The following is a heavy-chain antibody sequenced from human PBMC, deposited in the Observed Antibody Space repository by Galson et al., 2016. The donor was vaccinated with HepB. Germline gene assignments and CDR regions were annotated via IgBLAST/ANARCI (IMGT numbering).Heavy chain of an antibody. D-gene: IGHD1-26*01. CDR2: INTIGGT. J-gene: IGHJ4*02. V-gene: IGHV3-23*01. CDR3: ASPNMGPGSYLPFDN. CDR1: GSTFSSHV. Sequence: SLRLSCAASGSTFSSHVLSWVRQAPGKGLEWVSAINTIGGTTYAESVKGRFTNSRDNSKNTVFLQMSSLRVEDTAIYYCASPNMGPGSYLPFDNWGQGARVTVSS.